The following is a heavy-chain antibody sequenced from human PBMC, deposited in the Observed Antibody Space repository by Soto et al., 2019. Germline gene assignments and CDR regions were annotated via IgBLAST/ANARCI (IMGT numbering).Heavy chain of an antibody. CDR1: GASLSGSY. CDR3: GRDGAGATGEGARGGCDL. V-gene: IGHV4-4*07. J-gene: IGHJ2*01. CDR2: IYFTGST. D-gene: IGHD3-10*01. Sequence: QVQLQESGPGLVKTSETLSLTCTVSGASLSGSYWSWIRRPAGKGLEWIGRIYFTGSTNYNPSLRGRVTMSVDTSKNQFSLRLNSVTAADTAMYYCGRDGAGATGEGARGGCDLWGRGTLVTVSS.